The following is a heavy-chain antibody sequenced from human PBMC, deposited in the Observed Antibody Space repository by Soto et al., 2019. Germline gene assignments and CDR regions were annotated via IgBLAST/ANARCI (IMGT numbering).Heavy chain of an antibody. CDR1: GFTFSSYG. CDR3: AKDPSECSSTSCYYYYGMDV. D-gene: IGHD2-2*01. J-gene: IGHJ6*02. CDR2: ISYDGSNK. Sequence: GSLRLSCAASGFTFSSYGMHWVRQAPGKGLEWVAVISYDGSNKYYADSVKGRFTISRDNSKNTLYLQMNSLRAEDTAVYYCAKDPSECSSTSCYYYYGMDVWGQGTTVTVSS. V-gene: IGHV3-30*18.